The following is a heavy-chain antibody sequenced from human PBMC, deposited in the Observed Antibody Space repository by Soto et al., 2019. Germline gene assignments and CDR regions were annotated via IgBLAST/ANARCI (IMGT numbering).Heavy chain of an antibody. V-gene: IGHV2-5*02. CDR2: IYWDDDK. CDR3: ARSIAEDAFDI. J-gene: IGHJ3*02. CDR1: RLSLSTSGVG. Sequence: SGPKLGNPAQSLTLTCTFSRLSLSTSGVGVGWIRQPPGKALEWLALIYWDDDKRYSPSLKSRLTITKDTSKNQVVLTMTNMDPVDTATYYCARSIAEDAFDIWGQGTMVTVSS. D-gene: IGHD6-6*01.